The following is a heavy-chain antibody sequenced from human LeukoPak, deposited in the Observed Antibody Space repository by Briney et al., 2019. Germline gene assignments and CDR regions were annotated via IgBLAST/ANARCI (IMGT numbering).Heavy chain of an antibody. Sequence: GGSLRLSCAASGFTFNYYYMSWIRQAPGKGLEWVSYISRSNTDKYYADSVKGRFTISRDNAKNSLYLQMNSLRVEDAAVYYSARQDSGSSPYYYYHGMDVWGQGTTVTVSS. J-gene: IGHJ6*02. CDR2: ISRSNTDK. V-gene: IGHV3-11*01. CDR3: ARQDSGSSPYYYYHGMDV. D-gene: IGHD1-26*01. CDR1: GFTFNYYY.